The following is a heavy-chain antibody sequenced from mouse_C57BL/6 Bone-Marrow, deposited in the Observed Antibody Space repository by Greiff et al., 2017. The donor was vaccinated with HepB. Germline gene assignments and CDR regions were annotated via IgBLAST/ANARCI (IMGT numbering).Heavy chain of an antibody. CDR3: AKPYYYGSISGNYYAMDY. V-gene: IGHV2-3*01. Sequence: VKLVESGPGLVAPSQRLSITCTVSGFSLTRYGVSWVRQPPGKGLEWLGVIWGDGSTNYHSALISRLSISKDNSKSQVCLKLNSLQTDDTATYYCAKPYYYGSISGNYYAMDYWGQGTSVTVSS. J-gene: IGHJ4*01. CDR1: GFSLTRYG. CDR2: IWGDGST. D-gene: IGHD1-1*01.